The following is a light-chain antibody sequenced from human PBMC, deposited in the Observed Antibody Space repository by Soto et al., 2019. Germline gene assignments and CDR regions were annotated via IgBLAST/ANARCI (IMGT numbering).Light chain of an antibody. Sequence: QSALTQPPSASGSPGQSVTISCTGTSSDVGGYNYVSWYQQHPGKAPKLLIYEVIKRPSGVPDRFSASRSGNTASLTVSVLQAEDEADYYCSSYAGSNPPHVFGTGTKLTVL. V-gene: IGLV2-8*01. CDR3: SSYAGSNPPHV. CDR1: SSDVGGYNY. CDR2: EVI. J-gene: IGLJ1*01.